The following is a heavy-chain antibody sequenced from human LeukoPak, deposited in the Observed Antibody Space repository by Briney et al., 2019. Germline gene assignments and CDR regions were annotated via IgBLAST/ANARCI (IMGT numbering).Heavy chain of an antibody. D-gene: IGHD1-26*01. CDR3: AKVSGGKRGYYYYGMDV. V-gene: IGHV3-30*18. CDR1: GFTFSSYG. CDR2: ISYDGSNK. J-gene: IGHJ6*02. Sequence: PGRSLRLSCAASGFTFSSYGMHWVRQAPGKGLGWVAVISYDGSNKYYADSVKGRFTISRDNSKNTLYLQMNSLRAEDTAVYYCAKVSGGKRGYYYYGMDVWGQGTTVTVSS.